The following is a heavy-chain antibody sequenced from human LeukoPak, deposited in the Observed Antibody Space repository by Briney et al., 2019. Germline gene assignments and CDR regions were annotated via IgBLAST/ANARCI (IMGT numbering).Heavy chain of an antibody. Sequence: ASVKVSCKVSGYTLTELSMHWVRQAPGKGLEWMGGFDSENGETIYAQKFQGRVTMTEDTSIDTAYMELSSLRSEDTALYYCTSLLADLQGYYFDYWGQGTLVTVSS. CDR3: TSLLADLQGYYFDY. J-gene: IGHJ4*02. D-gene: IGHD6-19*01. CDR1: GYTLTELS. V-gene: IGHV1-24*01. CDR2: FDSENGET.